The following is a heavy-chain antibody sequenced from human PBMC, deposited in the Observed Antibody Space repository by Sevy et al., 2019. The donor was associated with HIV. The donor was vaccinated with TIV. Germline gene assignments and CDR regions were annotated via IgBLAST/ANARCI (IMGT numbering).Heavy chain of an antibody. V-gene: IGHV1-18*01. CDR1: GYTFTSYG. D-gene: IGHD3-3*01. J-gene: IGHJ3*02. CDR3: ARGYYDFWSGYYRRDASDI. Sequence: ASLKVSCTASGYTFTSYGISWVRQAPGQGLEWMGWISAYNGNTNYAQKLQGRVTLTTDTSTSTAYMELRSLRSDDTAVYYCARGYYDFWSGYYRRDASDIWGQGTMVTVSS. CDR2: ISAYNGNT.